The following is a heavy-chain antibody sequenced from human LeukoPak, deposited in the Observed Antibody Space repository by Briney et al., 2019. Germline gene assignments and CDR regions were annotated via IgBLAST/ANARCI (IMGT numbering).Heavy chain of an antibody. CDR2: FYHSGSA. CDR3: ARARRPVFIAARKGGWFDP. D-gene: IGHD6-6*01. CDR1: RYSISSGYY. V-gene: IGHV4-38-2*02. Sequence: SETLSLTCSVSRYSISSGYYWAWIRPPPGKGLEWIGSFYHSGSAYYNASLKSRVTISVDTSKNQFSLELPSVTAADTAVYYCARARRPVFIAARKGGWFDPWGQGTLVTVSS. J-gene: IGHJ5*02.